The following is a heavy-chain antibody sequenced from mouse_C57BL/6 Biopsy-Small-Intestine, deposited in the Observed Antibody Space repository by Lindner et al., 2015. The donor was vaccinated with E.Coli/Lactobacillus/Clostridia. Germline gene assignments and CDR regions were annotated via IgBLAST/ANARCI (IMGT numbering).Heavy chain of an antibody. J-gene: IGHJ1*03. D-gene: IGHD4-1*01. CDR3: ASDAGTDV. V-gene: IGHV1-80*01. CDR2: IYPGDGNT. Sequence: VQLQESGPELVKPGASVKLSCKASGYAFSTSWMNWVKQRPGKGLEWIGRIYPGDGNTNYNGKFKGKATLTADKSSNTAYMQLSSLTSEDSAAYFCASDAGTDVWGTGTTVTVSS. CDR1: GYAFSTSW.